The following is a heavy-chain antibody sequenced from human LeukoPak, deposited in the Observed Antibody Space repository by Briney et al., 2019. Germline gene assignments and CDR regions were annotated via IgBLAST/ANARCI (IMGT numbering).Heavy chain of an antibody. CDR1: GYTFTSYY. Sequence: ASVKVSCKASGYTFTSYYMHWVRQAPGQGLEWMGIINPSGGSTSYAQKFQGRVTMTRDTSTSTVYMELSSLRSEDTAVYYCARGLIGGCSSTSCYEGSNWFDPWGQGTLVTVSS. V-gene: IGHV1-46*01. CDR3: ARGLIGGCSSTSCYEGSNWFDP. J-gene: IGHJ5*02. D-gene: IGHD2-2*01. CDR2: INPSGGST.